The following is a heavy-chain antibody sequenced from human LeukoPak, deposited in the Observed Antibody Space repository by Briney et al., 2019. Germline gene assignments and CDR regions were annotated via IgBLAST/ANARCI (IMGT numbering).Heavy chain of an antibody. V-gene: IGHV3-48*04. CDR2: ISSNSSTI. CDR1: GFTFSSYS. CDR3: ARAWGNDYDLNY. D-gene: IGHD3-3*01. Sequence: PGGSLRLSCAASGFTFSSYSMNWVRQAPGKGLEWVSYISSNSSTIYYADSVKGRFTISRDNAKNSLFLQMTSLGAEDTAVYYCARAWGNDYDLNYWGQGTLVTVSS. J-gene: IGHJ4*02.